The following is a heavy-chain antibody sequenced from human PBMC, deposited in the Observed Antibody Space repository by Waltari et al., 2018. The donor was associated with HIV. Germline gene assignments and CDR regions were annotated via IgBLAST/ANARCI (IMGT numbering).Heavy chain of an antibody. D-gene: IGHD2-2*01. Sequence: EVQLVESGGGLVQPGGSLRLSWAASGFPFGSCWLRWVCPAPGKGLEWVANIKQDGSEKYYVDSVKGRFTISRDNAQNSLYLQMNSLRAEDTAVYYCARVRVRSSSSYYWYFDLWGRGTLVTV. CDR3: ARVRVRSSSSYYWYFDL. CDR1: GFPFGSCW. V-gene: IGHV3-7*01. J-gene: IGHJ2*01. CDR2: IKQDGSEK.